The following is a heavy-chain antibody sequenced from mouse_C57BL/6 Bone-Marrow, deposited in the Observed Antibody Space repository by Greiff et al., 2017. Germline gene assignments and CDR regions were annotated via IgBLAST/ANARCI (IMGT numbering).Heavy chain of an antibody. CDR3: AIGPLLLGAMYY. V-gene: IGHV1-74*01. D-gene: IGHD1-1*01. Sequence: QVQLQQPGAELVKPGASVTVSCKASGYTFTSYWMHWVKQRPGQGLEWLGRIHPSDSDTNYNQTFKGKATLTVDKSSSTAYMQLSSLTSEDSAVYYCAIGPLLLGAMYYWGQGTSVTVSS. CDR1: GYTFTSYW. J-gene: IGHJ4*01. CDR2: IHPSDSDT.